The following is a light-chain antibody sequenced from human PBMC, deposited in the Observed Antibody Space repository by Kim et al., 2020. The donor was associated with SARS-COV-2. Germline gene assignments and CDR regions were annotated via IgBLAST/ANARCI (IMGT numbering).Light chain of an antibody. J-gene: IGLJ3*02. CDR3: SSYTSSSARV. V-gene: IGLV2-14*03. Sequence: GQSITISCTDTNLDVGGYNYVSWYQQHPGKAPKLMVYDVSCRPSGVSNRFSGSKSGNTASLTISGLQAEDEADYYCSSYTSSSARVFGGGTQLTVL. CDR1: NLDVGGYNY. CDR2: DVS.